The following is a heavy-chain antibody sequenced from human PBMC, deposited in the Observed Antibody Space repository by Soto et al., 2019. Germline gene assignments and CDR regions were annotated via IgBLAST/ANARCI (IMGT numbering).Heavy chain of an antibody. Sequence: HSETLSLTCGVNADTFGNDYWIWIRQPPGKGLEWIGEIDHSGNTNYSPSLKSPVTMSVDTSKNQFSLRLTSVTAADTAVYYCVGCRGRIVGFDYWGQGTLVTVSS. CDR2: IDHSGNT. CDR1: ADTFGNDY. D-gene: IGHD1-26*01. CDR3: VGCRGRIVGFDY. V-gene: IGHV4-34*08. J-gene: IGHJ4*02.